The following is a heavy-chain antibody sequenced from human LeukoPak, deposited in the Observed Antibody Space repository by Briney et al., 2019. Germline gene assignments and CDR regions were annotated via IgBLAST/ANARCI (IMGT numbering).Heavy chain of an antibody. J-gene: IGHJ4*02. Sequence: GASVKVSCKASGYTFTGYYMRWVRQAPGQGLEWMAWISAYNGNTNYAQKLQGRVTMTTDTSTSTVYMELRSLRSDDTAVYYCARSPGIGAAGTVDYWGQGTLVTVSS. CDR1: GYTFTGYY. CDR2: ISAYNGNT. V-gene: IGHV1-18*04. D-gene: IGHD6-13*01. CDR3: ARSPGIGAAGTVDY.